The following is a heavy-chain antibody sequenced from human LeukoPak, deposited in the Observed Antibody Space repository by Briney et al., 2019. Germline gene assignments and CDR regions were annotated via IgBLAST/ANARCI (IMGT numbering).Heavy chain of an antibody. V-gene: IGHV1-69*06. CDR3: AKVERTETPVTLGGYYIMDV. D-gene: IGHD4-17*01. CDR2: ITPIFNSA. J-gene: IGHJ6*02. CDR1: GGTFSNFA. Sequence: SVKVSCKASGGTFSNFAITWVRQAPGQGLEWMGGITPIFNSANYAQRFQGRVTITADKPTSTAYMELSSLTSEDTAVYYCAKVERTETPVTLGGYYIMDVWGQGNMVNVSS.